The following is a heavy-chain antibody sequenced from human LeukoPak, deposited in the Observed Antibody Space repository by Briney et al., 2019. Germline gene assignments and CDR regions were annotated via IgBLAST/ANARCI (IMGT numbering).Heavy chain of an antibody. V-gene: IGHV3-7*01. D-gene: IGHD6-19*01. CDR3: ARDPGGIAVSGPSDY. CDR2: IKQDGSEK. J-gene: IGHJ4*02. Sequence: GGSLRLSCAASGFTFSSYWMNWVRQAPGKGLEWVANIKQDGSEKYYADSVKGRFTISRDNAKTSLYLQMNSLRAEDTAVYFCARDPGGIAVSGPSDYWGQGTLVTVSS. CDR1: GFTFSSYW.